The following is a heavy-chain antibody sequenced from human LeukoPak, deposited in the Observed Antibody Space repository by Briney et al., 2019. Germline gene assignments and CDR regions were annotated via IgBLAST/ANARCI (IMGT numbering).Heavy chain of an antibody. CDR3: ARTPGMVVVKTFYCMDV. J-gene: IGHJ6*02. CDR2: INPNSGGS. Sequence: EASVTVSCKASGYTFTGYYMHWVRQAPGQGLEWMGRINPNSGGSNYAQKFQGRVTMTTDTSTSTAYMELKNLRSDDTAVYYCARTPGMVVVKTFYCMDVWGQGTTVTVSS. CDR1: GYTFTGYY. D-gene: IGHD3-22*01. V-gene: IGHV1-2*06.